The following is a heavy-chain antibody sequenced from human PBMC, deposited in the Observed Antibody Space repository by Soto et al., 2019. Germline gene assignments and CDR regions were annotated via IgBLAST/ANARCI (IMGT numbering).Heavy chain of an antibody. CDR1: GFTFDDYA. CDR3: AKDISPIAVAGVDY. V-gene: IGHV3-9*01. CDR2: ISWNSGSI. Sequence: EVQLVESGGGLVQPGRSLRLSCAASGFTFDDYAMHWVRQAPGKGLEWVSGISWNSGSIGYADSVKGRFTISRDNAKNSLYLQMNSLRAEDTALYYCAKDISPIAVAGVDYWGQGTLVTVSS. D-gene: IGHD6-19*01. J-gene: IGHJ4*02.